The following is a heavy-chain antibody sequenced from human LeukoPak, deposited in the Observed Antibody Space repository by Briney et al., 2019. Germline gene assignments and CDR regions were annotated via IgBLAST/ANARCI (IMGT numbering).Heavy chain of an antibody. D-gene: IGHD3-10*01. CDR1: GFTFSSYG. V-gene: IGHV3-30*03. CDR2: ISYDGSNK. Sequence: GGSLRLSCAASGFTFSSYGMHWVRQAPGKGLEWVAVISYDGSNKYYADSVKGRFTISRDNSKNTLYLQMNSLRAEDTAVYYCTTHGYYYGGGAFDIWGQGTMVTVSS. CDR3: TTHGYYYGGGAFDI. J-gene: IGHJ3*02.